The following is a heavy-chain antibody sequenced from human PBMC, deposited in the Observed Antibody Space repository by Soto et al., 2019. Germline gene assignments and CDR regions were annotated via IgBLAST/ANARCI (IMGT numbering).Heavy chain of an antibody. CDR3: ARFRLWDDGVDYYGMDV. CDR2: IYYSGST. CDR1: GGSISSSSYY. J-gene: IGHJ6*02. Sequence: SETLSLTCTVSGGSISSSSYYWGWIRQPPGKGLEWIGSIYYSGSTYYNPSLKSRVTISVDASKNQFSPKLSSVTAADTAVYYCARFRLWDDGVDYYGMDVWGQGTTVTVSS. V-gene: IGHV4-39*01. D-gene: IGHD5-18*01.